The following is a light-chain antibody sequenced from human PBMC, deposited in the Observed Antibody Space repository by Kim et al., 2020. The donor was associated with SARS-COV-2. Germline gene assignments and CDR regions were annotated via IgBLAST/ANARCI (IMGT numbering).Light chain of an antibody. V-gene: IGKV1-33*01. CDR2: DAS. J-gene: IGKJ3*01. CDR1: QDISNY. CDR3: QQYDNPPR. Sequence: SASVGDRVTITCQASQDISNYLNWYQQKPGKAPKLLIYDASNLETGVPSRFSGSGSGTDFTFTISSLQPEDIATYYCQQYDNPPRFGPGTKVDIK.